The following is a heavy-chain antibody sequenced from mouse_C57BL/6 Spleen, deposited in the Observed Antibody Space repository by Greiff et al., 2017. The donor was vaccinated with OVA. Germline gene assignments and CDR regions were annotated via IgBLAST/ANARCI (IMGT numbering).Heavy chain of an antibody. CDR3: ARSGQLRLPDYFDY. CDR2: IHPNSGST. Sequence: QVQLQQPGAELVKPGASVKLSCKASGYTFTSYWMHWVKQRPGQGLEWIGMIHPNSGSTNYNEKFKSKATLTVDKSSSTAYMQLSSLTSEDSAVYYGARSGQLRLPDYFDYWGQGTTLTVSS. CDR1: GYTFTSYW. V-gene: IGHV1-64*01. J-gene: IGHJ2*01. D-gene: IGHD3-2*02.